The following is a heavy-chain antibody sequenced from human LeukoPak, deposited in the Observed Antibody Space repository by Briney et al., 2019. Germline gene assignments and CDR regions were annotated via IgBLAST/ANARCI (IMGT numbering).Heavy chain of an antibody. CDR1: GGTFSSYA. CDR3: ARDYRVAGVQFDY. Sequence: ASVKVSCKASGGTFSSYAISWVRQAPGQGLEWMGRIIPIFGTANYAQKFQGRVTITPDESTSTAYMELSSLRSEDTAVYYCARDYRVAGVQFDYWGQGTLVTVSS. D-gene: IGHD6-19*01. V-gene: IGHV1-69*13. J-gene: IGHJ4*02. CDR2: IIPIFGTA.